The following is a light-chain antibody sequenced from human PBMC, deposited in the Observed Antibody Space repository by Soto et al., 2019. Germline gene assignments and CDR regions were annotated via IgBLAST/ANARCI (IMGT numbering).Light chain of an antibody. CDR2: EVI. CDR1: SSDVGGYNY. V-gene: IGLV2-14*01. Sequence: QSVLTQPASVSGSPGQSITISCTGTSSDVGGYNYVSWYQQHPGKAPKLMIYEVINRPSGVSYRFSGSKSGNTASLTISGLQAEDEADYYCSSYTTTNTYVFGTGTSSPS. J-gene: IGLJ1*01. CDR3: SSYTTTNTYV.